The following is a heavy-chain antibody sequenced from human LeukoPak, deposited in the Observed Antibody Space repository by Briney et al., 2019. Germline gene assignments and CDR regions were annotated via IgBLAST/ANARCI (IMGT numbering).Heavy chain of an antibody. CDR3: ARGGGYCSGGSCPYYFDY. CDR1: GYTFTNYD. D-gene: IGHD2-15*01. CDR2: MNPNSGNT. J-gene: IGHJ4*02. V-gene: IGHV1-8*01. Sequence: ASVKVSCKASGYTFTNYDINWVRQATGQGLEWMGWMNPNSGNTGYAQKFQGRVTMTKNISISTAYMDLSSLRSEDTAVCYCARGGGYCSGGSCPYYFDYWGQGTLVTVSS.